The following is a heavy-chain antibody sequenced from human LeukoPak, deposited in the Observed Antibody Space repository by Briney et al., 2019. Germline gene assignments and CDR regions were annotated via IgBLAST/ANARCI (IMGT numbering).Heavy chain of an antibody. Sequence: SETLSLTCAVYGGSFSDYYWTWIRQPPGEGLEWIGEINESGSTNNNPSLESRVTISVDTSKNQFSLKLSSVTAEDTAVYYCARDLGEYYDTSDNWFDPWGQGTLVTVPS. J-gene: IGHJ5*02. CDR3: ARDLGEYYDTSDNWFDP. V-gene: IGHV4-34*01. CDR1: GGSFSDYY. CDR2: INESGST. D-gene: IGHD3-22*01.